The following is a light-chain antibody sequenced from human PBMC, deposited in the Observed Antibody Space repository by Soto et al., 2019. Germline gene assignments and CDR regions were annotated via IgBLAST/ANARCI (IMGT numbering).Light chain of an antibody. CDR1: QSVSSN. J-gene: IGKJ1*01. CDR2: GAS. Sequence: EIVMTQSPATLSVSPGERATLSCRASQSVSSNLAWYQQKPGQAPRLLIYGASTRATGIPARFSGSGSGTEFTLTISSLPSEDFAVYYCQQYNNWHPWTFGQGTKVEIK. V-gene: IGKV3-15*01. CDR3: QQYNNWHPWT.